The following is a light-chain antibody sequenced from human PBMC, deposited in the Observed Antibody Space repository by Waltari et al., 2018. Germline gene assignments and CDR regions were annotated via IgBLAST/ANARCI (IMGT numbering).Light chain of an antibody. CDR2: DAS. V-gene: IGKV3-20*01. CDR1: ESVRRS. CDR3: QHYVSLPAT. J-gene: IGKJ1*01. Sequence: EIVLTQSPGTLPLSPGERAPLSCRASESVRRSLAWYQQKPGQAPRLLIYDASSRATGIPDRFSGSGSGTDFSLSISRLEPEDFAVYYCQHYVSLPATFGQGTKVEIK.